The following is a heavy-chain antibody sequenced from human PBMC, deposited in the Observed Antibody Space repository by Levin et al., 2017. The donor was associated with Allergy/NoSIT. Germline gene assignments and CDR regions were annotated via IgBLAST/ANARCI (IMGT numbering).Heavy chain of an antibody. D-gene: IGHD2-15*01. Sequence: GESLKISCKTSGFSFSDYWIAWVRQMPGKGLEWMGIIYPSDSDTRYSPSLQGQVTISADKSITTAYLQWSDLKASDTAIYYCARRDADYSSLILDFWGQGTQVTVSS. CDR3: ARRDADYSSLILDF. V-gene: IGHV5-51*01. CDR2: IYPSDSDT. J-gene: IGHJ4*02. CDR1: GFSFSDYW.